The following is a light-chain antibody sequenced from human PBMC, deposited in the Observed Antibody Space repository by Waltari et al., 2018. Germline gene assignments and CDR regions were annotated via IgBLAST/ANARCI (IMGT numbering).Light chain of an antibody. CDR3: QQRNTWWT. CDR1: QSVGSY. J-gene: IGKJ1*01. Sequence: PPPCSASQSVGSYLAWYQQRPGQAPRLLISDASNRATGIPARFSGSGSETDFTLTISSLEPEDFAVYYCQQRNTWWTFGQGTKVEIK. CDR2: DAS. V-gene: IGKV3-11*01.